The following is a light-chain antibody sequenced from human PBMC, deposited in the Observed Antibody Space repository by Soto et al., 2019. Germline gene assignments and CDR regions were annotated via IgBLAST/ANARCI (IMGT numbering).Light chain of an antibody. V-gene: IGKV1-5*03. CDR2: RAS. Sequence: DIQMTQSPSTLSASVGDRVTITCRASQSISNWLAWYQQKPGKAPKLLIYRASALERGVPSRFTGSGSGTEFTLTISSLQPDDFAIYFCQQYNTDSHTFGHGTKVDI. J-gene: IGKJ2*01. CDR1: QSISNW. CDR3: QQYNTDSHT.